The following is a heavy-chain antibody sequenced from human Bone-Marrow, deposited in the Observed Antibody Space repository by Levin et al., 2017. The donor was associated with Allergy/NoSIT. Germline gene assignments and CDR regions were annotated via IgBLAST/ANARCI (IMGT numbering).Heavy chain of an antibody. J-gene: IGHJ4*02. CDR2: IIPIFGTA. Sequence: AASVKVSCKASGGTFSSYAISWVRQAPGQGLEWMGGIIPIFGTANYAQKFQGRVTITADESTSTAYMELSSLRSEDTAVYYCARSPTVTVWYYFDYWGQGTLVTVSS. V-gene: IGHV1-69*13. D-gene: IGHD4-17*01. CDR1: GGTFSSYA. CDR3: ARSPTVTVWYYFDY.